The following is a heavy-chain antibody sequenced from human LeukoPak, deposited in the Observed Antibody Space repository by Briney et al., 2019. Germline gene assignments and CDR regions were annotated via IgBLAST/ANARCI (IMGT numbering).Heavy chain of an antibody. CDR1: GFTFSSYW. CDR2: IKQDGSEK. Sequence: SGGSLRFSCAASGFTFSSYWMSWVRQAPGKGLEWVANIKQDGSEKYYVDSVKGRFTISRDNAKNSLYLQMNSLRAEDTAVYYCARDRGYSSSWYLTVSRTYYFDYWGQGTLVTVSS. D-gene: IGHD6-13*01. CDR3: ARDRGYSSSWYLTVSRTYYFDY. V-gene: IGHV3-7*01. J-gene: IGHJ4*02.